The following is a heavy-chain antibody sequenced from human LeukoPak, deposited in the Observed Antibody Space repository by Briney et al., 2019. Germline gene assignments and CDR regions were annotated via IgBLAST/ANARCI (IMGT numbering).Heavy chain of an antibody. V-gene: IGHV3-7*01. D-gene: IGHD1-1*01. CDR2: IKLDGSEQ. CDR3: ARDAWKDRYFDY. J-gene: IGHJ4*02. CDR1: GFTFSSYW. Sequence: PGGALRLSCAASGFTFSSYWMSWVRQAPGGGLEWVANIKLDGSEQWYADSVKGRFTISRDNAKTSLLMQMNSLRAEDTAVYYCARDAWKDRYFDYWGQGTLVTVSS.